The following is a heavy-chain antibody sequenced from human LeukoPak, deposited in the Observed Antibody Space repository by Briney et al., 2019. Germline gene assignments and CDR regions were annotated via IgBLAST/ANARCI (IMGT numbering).Heavy chain of an antibody. CDR3: ASNRGIQLWFKAFDI. D-gene: IGHD5-18*01. CDR1: GGSISSYY. J-gene: IGHJ3*02. CDR2: INHSGST. Sequence: SETLSLTCIVSGGSISSYYWTWIRQPPGKGLEWIGEINHSGSTNYNPSLKSRVTISVDTSKNQFSLKLSSVTAADTAVYYCASNRGIQLWFKAFDIWGQGTMVTVSS. V-gene: IGHV4-34*01.